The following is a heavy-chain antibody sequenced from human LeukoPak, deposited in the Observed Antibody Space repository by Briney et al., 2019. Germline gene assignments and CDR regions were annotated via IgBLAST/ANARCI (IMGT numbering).Heavy chain of an antibody. CDR1: GFTFDYYT. CDR3: ARDLSGIAGYTYGRGIDY. D-gene: IGHD5-18*01. CDR2: ISMDGVNT. J-gene: IGHJ4*02. V-gene: IGHV3-43*01. Sequence: GGSLRLSCAASGFTFDYYTMYWARQGPEKGLEWVSLISMDGVNTFYADSVKGRFTISRDNNKNSLYLQMNSLRAEDTAVYYCARDLSGIAGYTYGRGIDYWGQGTLVTVSS.